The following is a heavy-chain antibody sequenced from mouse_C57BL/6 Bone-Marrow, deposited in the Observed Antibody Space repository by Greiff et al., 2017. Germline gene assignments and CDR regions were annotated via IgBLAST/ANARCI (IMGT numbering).Heavy chain of an antibody. CDR1: GFNIKDYY. CDR3: TVYYPFAY. V-gene: IGHV14-1*01. D-gene: IGHD1-1*01. Sequence: VQLQQSGAELVRPGASVKLSCTASGFNIKDYYMHWVKQRPEQGLEWIGRIDPEDGDTEYAPKFQGKATMTADTSSNTAYLQLSSLTSEDPAVXYCTVYYPFAYWGQGTLVTVSA. CDR2: IDPEDGDT. J-gene: IGHJ3*01.